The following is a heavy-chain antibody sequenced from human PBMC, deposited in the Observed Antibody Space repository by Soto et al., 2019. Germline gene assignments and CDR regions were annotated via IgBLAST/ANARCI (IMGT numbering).Heavy chain of an antibody. CDR3: ARSGSYYPARNWFGP. Sequence: QLVQSGVEMKNPGASVKVSCKASGYTFISYGISWVRQAPGQGLEWMGWISGFNDDTNHAQKFQGRVTVTKDTSTSTAYMELRSLKSDDTAMYYCARSGSYYPARNWFGPWGQGTLVIVSS. CDR1: GYTFISYG. V-gene: IGHV1-18*01. CDR2: ISGFNDDT. J-gene: IGHJ5*02. D-gene: IGHD3-10*01.